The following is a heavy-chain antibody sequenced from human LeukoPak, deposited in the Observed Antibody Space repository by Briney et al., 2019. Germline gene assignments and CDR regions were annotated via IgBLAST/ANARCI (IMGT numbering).Heavy chain of an antibody. V-gene: IGHV5-51*01. CDR2: IYPGDSDT. CDR1: GYSSTSYW. Sequence: GESLKISCQGSGYSSTSYWIGWVRQMPGKGLEWMGTIYPGDSDTRYSPSFQGQVSISADKSISTAYLQWSSLKASDTATYYCARRLTTTGVGFDCWGQGTLVTVSS. D-gene: IGHD7-27*01. J-gene: IGHJ4*02. CDR3: ARRLTTTGVGFDC.